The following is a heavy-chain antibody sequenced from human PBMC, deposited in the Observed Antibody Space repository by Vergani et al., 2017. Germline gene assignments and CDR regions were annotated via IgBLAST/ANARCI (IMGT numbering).Heavy chain of an antibody. CDR1: GFTFGDYA. Sequence: EVQLVESGGGLVQPGRSLRLSCTASGFTFGDYAMSWVRQAPGKGLEWVGFIRSKAYGGTTEYAASVKGSFTISRDNAKNSLYLQMNSLRAEDTALYRWAGGDSSSVKAGWFDPWGQGILVSVSA. CDR2: IRSKAYGGTT. CDR3: AGGDSSSVKAGWFDP. V-gene: IGHV3-49*04. D-gene: IGHD6-13*01. J-gene: IGHJ5*02.